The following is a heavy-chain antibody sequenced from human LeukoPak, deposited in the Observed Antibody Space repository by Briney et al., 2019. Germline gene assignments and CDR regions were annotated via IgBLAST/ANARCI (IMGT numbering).Heavy chain of an antibody. J-gene: IGHJ4*02. CDR2: INPSGGST. CDR3: ARDFGVAAAGPKTNPSLILDY. V-gene: IGHV1-46*01. D-gene: IGHD6-13*01. CDR1: GYTFTSYY. Sequence: GASVKVSCKASGYTFTSYYMHWVRQSPGQGLEGMGIINPSGGSTSYAQKFQGRVTITRDTSTNTVYMELSSLRSEDTAVSYCARDFGVAAAGPKTNPSLILDYWGQGTLVTVSS.